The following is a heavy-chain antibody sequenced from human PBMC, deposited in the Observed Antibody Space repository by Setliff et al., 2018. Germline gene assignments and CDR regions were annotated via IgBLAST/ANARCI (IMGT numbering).Heavy chain of an antibody. Sequence: SETLTLTCTVSGDSISSGDYFWSWIRQPPGKGLEWIAYIYHSGSAYYNPSLKSRVTMSVDTSKNQFSLHLTSVTAADTAVYYCAREVGTSTSSDAFDVWGQGMMVTVSS. V-gene: IGHV4-30-4*08. CDR3: AREVGTSTSSDAFDV. J-gene: IGHJ3*01. CDR1: GDSISSGDYF. CDR2: IYHSGSA. D-gene: IGHD1-26*01.